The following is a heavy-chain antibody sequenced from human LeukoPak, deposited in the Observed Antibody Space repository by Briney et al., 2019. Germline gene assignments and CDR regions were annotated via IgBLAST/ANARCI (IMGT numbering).Heavy chain of an antibody. CDR1: GGSLSSYY. Sequence: PSETLSLTCTVSGGSLSSYYWSWIRQPPGKGLEWIGYIYYSGSTNYNPSLKSRVTISVDTSKNQFSLKLSSVTAADTAVYYCARWAGLLFDYWGQGTLVTVSS. V-gene: IGHV4-59*01. J-gene: IGHJ4*02. CDR3: ARWAGLLFDY. D-gene: IGHD6-19*01. CDR2: IYYSGST.